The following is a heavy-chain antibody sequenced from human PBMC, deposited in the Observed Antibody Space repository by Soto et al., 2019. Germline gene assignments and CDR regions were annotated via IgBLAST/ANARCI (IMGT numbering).Heavy chain of an antibody. CDR3: ARHRVGLDLG. Sequence: PSETLSLTCTVSGGSISSYYWSWIRQPPGKGLEWIGYIYYSGSTNYNPSLKSRVTISVDTSKNQFSLKLSSVTAADTAVYYCARHRVGLDLGWGQGTLVTVSS. CDR1: GGSISSYY. D-gene: IGHD3-9*01. CDR2: IYYSGST. V-gene: IGHV4-59*08. J-gene: IGHJ4*02.